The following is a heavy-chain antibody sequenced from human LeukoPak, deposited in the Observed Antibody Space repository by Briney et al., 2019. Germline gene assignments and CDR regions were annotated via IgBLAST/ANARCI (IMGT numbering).Heavy chain of an antibody. J-gene: IGHJ4*02. CDR1: GYTFTGYY. Sequence: ASVKVSCKASGYTFTGYYMHWVRQAPGQGLEWMGWINPNSGGTNHAQKFQGRVTMTRDTSISTAYMELSRLRSDDTAVYYCARGGMRSTASSLDYWGQGTLVTVSS. V-gene: IGHV1-2*02. CDR2: INPNSGGT. CDR3: ARGGMRSTASSLDY.